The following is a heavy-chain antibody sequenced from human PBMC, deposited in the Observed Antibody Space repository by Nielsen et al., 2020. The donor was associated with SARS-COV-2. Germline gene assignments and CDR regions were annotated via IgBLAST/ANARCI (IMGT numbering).Heavy chain of an antibody. Sequence: ASMKVSCKASGYTFTSYGISWVRQAPGQGLEWMGWISAYNGNTNYAQKLQGRVTMTTDTSTSTAYMELRSLRSDDTAVYYCARDQRMITFGGVIVSLDYWGQGTLVTVSS. CDR3: ARDQRMITFGGVIVSLDY. J-gene: IGHJ4*02. V-gene: IGHV1-18*01. CDR1: GYTFTSYG. CDR2: ISAYNGNT. D-gene: IGHD3-16*02.